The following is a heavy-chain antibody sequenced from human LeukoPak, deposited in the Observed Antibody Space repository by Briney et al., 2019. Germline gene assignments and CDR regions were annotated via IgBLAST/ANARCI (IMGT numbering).Heavy chain of an antibody. Sequence: PSQTLSLTCTVSGGSISSGSYYWSWIRQPAGKGLEWIGSIYTSGSTNYNPSLKSRVTISVDTSKNQFSLKLSSVTAADTAVYYCARDGRGGYDFHYYYGMDVWGQGTTVTVSS. CDR2: IYTSGST. V-gene: IGHV4-61*02. J-gene: IGHJ6*02. CDR3: ARDGRGGYDFHYYYGMDV. CDR1: GGSISSGSYY. D-gene: IGHD5-12*01.